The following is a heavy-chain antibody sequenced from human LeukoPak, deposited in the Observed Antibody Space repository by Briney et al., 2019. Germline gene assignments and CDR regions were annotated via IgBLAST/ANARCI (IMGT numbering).Heavy chain of an antibody. V-gene: IGHV4-30-4*08. CDR1: GGSISSGDYY. Sequence: SQTLSLTCTVSGGSISSGDYYWSWIRQPPGKGLEWIEYIYYSGSTYYHPSLKTRVTISVDTSKNQFSLKLSSVTAADTAVYYCASDVQLGLDYWGQGTLVTVSS. CDR3: ASDVQLGLDY. CDR2: IYYSGST. J-gene: IGHJ4*02. D-gene: IGHD3/OR15-3a*01.